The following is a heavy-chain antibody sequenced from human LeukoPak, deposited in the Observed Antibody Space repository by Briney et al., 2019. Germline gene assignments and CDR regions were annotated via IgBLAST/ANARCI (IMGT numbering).Heavy chain of an antibody. V-gene: IGHV3-11*01. D-gene: IGHD2-8*01. CDR1: GFTFSDSY. CDR3: ARGSSIVLMVYADRLYGMDV. J-gene: IGHJ6*02. Sequence: PGGSLRLSCAASGFTFSDSYMSWVRQAPGKGLEWVSYISGSGNTKYYADSVKGRFTSSRDNAKNSLYLQMSSLRAEDTAVYYCARGSSIVLMVYADRLYGMDVWGQGTTVTVSS. CDR2: ISGSGNTK.